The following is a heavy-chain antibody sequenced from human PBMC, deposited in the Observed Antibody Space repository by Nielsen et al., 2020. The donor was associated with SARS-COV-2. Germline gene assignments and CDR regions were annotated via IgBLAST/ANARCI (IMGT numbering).Heavy chain of an antibody. CDR2: IWYDGSNK. V-gene: IGHV3-33*01. J-gene: IGHJ4*02. CDR3: ARDGGIGYYFDY. Sequence: GGSLRLSCAASGFTFSSYGMHWVRQAPGKGLEWVAVIWYDGSNKYYADSVKGRFTISRDNSKNTLYLQMNSLRAEDTAVYYCARDGGIGYYFDYWGQGTLVTVSS. CDR1: GFTFSSYG. D-gene: IGHD2-21*01.